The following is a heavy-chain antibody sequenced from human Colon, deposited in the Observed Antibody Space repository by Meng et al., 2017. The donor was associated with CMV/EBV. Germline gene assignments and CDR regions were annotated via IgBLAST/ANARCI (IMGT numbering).Heavy chain of an antibody. CDR3: ARVLAGGNSFLGFHFYYGMDV. J-gene: IGHJ6*02. Sequence: GGSLRLSCVASGFTFSSYAMAWVRQAPGEGLEWVSTITTTSSGTYYSDSVKGRFTISRDNTKNTVYLQMNSLRAEDTAVYYCARVLAGGNSFLGFHFYYGMDVWGQGTAVTVSS. V-gene: IGHV3-23*05. CDR2: ITTTSSGT. CDR1: GFTFSSYA. D-gene: IGHD4-23*01.